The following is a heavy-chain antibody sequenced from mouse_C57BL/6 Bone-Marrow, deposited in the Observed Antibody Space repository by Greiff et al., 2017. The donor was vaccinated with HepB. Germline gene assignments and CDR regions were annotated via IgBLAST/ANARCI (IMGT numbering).Heavy chain of an antibody. J-gene: IGHJ4*01. V-gene: IGHV1-59*01. Sequence: QVQLQQSGAELVRPGTSVKLSCKASGYTFTSYWMHWLKQRPGQGLEWIGVIDPSDSYTNYNQKFKGKATVTVDTSSSTAYMQLSSLTSEDSAVYYCARRHYGSSYYAMDYWGQGTSVTVSS. D-gene: IGHD1-1*01. CDR1: GYTFTSYW. CDR2: IDPSDSYT. CDR3: ARRHYGSSYYAMDY.